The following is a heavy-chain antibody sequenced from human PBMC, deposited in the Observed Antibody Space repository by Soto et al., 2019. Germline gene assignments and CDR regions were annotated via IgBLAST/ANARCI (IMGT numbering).Heavy chain of an antibody. J-gene: IGHJ6*02. Sequence: GGSLRLSCRASGFTFGDYAMSWFRQAPGKGLEWVGFIRSKAYSGATDYAASVKGRFTISRDDFKNIASLQMNSLKTEDTAVYYCSRLLGPYYYYGMAVWGQGTTVTVSS. V-gene: IGHV3-49*03. CDR1: GFTFGDYA. D-gene: IGHD3-10*01. CDR2: IRSKAYSGAT. CDR3: SRLLGPYYYYGMAV.